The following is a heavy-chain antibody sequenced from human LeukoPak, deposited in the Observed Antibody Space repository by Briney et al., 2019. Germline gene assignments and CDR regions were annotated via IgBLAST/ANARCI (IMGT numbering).Heavy chain of an antibody. J-gene: IGHJ4*02. CDR3: AKDGGLWVSAHWGDS. Sequence: PGGSLRLSCAASGFTFSSCAMSWVRQAPGKGLEWVSTIIDSGNSLYYADSVEGRFTISRDNSKNTLYLQMNSLRAEDTAVYYCAKDGGLWVSAHWGDSWGRGTLVTVSS. D-gene: IGHD7-27*01. CDR2: IIDSGNSL. CDR1: GFTFSSCA. V-gene: IGHV3-23*01.